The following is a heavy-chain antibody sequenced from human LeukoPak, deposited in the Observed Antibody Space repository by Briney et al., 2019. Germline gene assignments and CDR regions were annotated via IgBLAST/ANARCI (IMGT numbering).Heavy chain of an antibody. CDR3: ARDSWDCSSTSCYIYYYYGMDV. J-gene: IGHJ6*02. D-gene: IGHD2-2*02. V-gene: IGHV1-69*13. CDR2: IIPIFGTA. CDR1: GGTFSSYA. Sequence: SVTVSCTASGGTFSSYAISWVRQVPGQGLEWMGGIIPIFGTANYAQEFQGRVTITADESTSTAYMELSSLRSEDTAVYYCARDSWDCSSTSCYIYYYYGMDVWGQGTTVTVSS.